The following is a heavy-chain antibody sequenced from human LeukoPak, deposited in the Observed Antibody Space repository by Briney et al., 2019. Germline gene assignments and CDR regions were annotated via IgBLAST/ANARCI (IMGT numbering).Heavy chain of an antibody. CDR1: GGSFSGYY. V-gene: IGHV4-34*01. CDR2: INHSGIT. D-gene: IGHD3-22*01. CDR3: ARGPPYTYDSSGYYRFDY. J-gene: IGHJ4*02. Sequence: SETLSLTCAAYGGSFSGYYWSWIRQPPGKGLEWIGEINHSGITKYNPSLKSRVTISLDTSMNQFSLKLGSVTAADTAVYYCARGPPYTYDSSGYYRFDYWGQGTLVTVSS.